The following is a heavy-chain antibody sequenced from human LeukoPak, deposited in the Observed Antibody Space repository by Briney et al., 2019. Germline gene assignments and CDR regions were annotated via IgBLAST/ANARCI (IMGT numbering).Heavy chain of an antibody. CDR2: INSEGSST. D-gene: IGHD1-26*01. CDR1: GFAFSSYW. Sequence: GGSLRLSCTASGFAFSSYWMHWVRHAPGKGLVWVSHINSEGSSTTYADSVRGRFTISRDNAKNTLYLQMNSLRAEDTAVYYCAREVTYRGSYYFDYWGQGTLVTVSS. V-gene: IGHV3-74*01. CDR3: AREVTYRGSYYFDY. J-gene: IGHJ4*02.